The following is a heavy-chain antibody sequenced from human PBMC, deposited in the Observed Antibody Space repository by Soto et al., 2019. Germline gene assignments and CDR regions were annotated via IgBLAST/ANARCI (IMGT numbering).Heavy chain of an antibody. CDR1: GGSISSGGYY. Sequence: SEILSLTCTVSGGSISSGGYYWSWIRQHPGKGLEWIGYIYYSGSTYYNPSLKSRVTISVDTSKNQFSLKLSSVTAADTAVYYCAREGALYYGMDVWGQGTTVTVSS. CDR2: IYYSGST. V-gene: IGHV4-31*03. CDR3: AREGALYYGMDV. J-gene: IGHJ6*02. D-gene: IGHD1-26*01.